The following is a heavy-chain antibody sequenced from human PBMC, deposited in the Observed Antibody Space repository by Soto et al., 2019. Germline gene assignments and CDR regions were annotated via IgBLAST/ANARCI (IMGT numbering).Heavy chain of an antibody. CDR2: ISKDGSTK. Sequence: QEHLVESGGGVVQPGRSLRLSCAASRFNFNIYAMHWVRQAPSKGLEWVALISKDGSTKYYADYVKGRFTISRDNAKNTLFLQMDSLSPDDTAVYYCARVTKEKWLVKWFDPWGQGTLVTVSS. CDR1: RFNFNIYA. V-gene: IGHV3-30-3*01. D-gene: IGHD6-19*01. J-gene: IGHJ5*02. CDR3: ARVTKEKWLVKWFDP.